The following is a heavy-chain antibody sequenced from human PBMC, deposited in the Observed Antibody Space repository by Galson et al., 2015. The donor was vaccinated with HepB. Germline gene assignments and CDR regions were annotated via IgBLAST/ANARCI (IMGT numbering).Heavy chain of an antibody. CDR2: IFSGGST. CDR1: GFTVASNY. Sequence: SLRLSCAASGFTVASNYMNWVRQAPGAGLEWVSVIFSGGSTYYADSVKGRFSISRDISKNTLYLQMNSLRAKDTAVYYCARDTRGSSNWTKYYYYGMDVWGQGTTVTVSS. J-gene: IGHJ6*02. V-gene: IGHV3-66*01. D-gene: IGHD6-13*01. CDR3: ARDTRGSSNWTKYYYYGMDV.